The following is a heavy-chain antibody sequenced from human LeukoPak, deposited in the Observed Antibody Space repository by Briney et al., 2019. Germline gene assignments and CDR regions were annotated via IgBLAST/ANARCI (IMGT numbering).Heavy chain of an antibody. CDR3: ARARSATYFDY. D-gene: IGHD5-12*01. CDR1: GGSISSGGYS. Sequence: SETLSLTCAVSGGSISSGGYSWSWIRQPPGKGLEWIGYIYHSGSTYYNPSLKSRVTISVDRSKNQFSLKPSSVTAADTAVYYCARARSATYFDYWGQGTLVTVSS. J-gene: IGHJ4*02. V-gene: IGHV4-30-2*01. CDR2: IYHSGST.